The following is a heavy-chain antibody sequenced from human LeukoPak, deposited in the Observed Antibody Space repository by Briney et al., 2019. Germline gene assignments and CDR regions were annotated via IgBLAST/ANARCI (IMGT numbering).Heavy chain of an antibody. V-gene: IGHV5-51*01. J-gene: IGHJ3*02. Sequence: GESLKFSCKGSGYSFTSYWIGWVRPPRRKGLEWMGIIYPGDSDTRYSPSFQGQVTISADKSISAAYLQWSSLKASDTAMYYWARHGGWNDPYGAFDIWGQGTMVTVSS. CDR1: GYSFTSYW. CDR3: ARHGGWNDPYGAFDI. CDR2: IYPGDSDT. D-gene: IGHD1-1*01.